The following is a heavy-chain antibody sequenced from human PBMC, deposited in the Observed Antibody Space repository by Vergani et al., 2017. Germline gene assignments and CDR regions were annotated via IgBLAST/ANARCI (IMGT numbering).Heavy chain of an antibody. Sequence: EVRLLESGGGLVQPGGSLRLSCAASGFTFNIYAMSWVRQAPGKGLEWVSTITYNGGRTYYADSVTGRFTISRDNSKNTLFLQLKTLRSEDTAVYYCAKDHMVRGAPLYYFDYWGQGTLVTVSS. CDR3: AKDHMVRGAPLYYFDY. V-gene: IGHV3-23*01. J-gene: IGHJ4*02. CDR2: ITYNGGRT. D-gene: IGHD3-10*01. CDR1: GFTFNIYA.